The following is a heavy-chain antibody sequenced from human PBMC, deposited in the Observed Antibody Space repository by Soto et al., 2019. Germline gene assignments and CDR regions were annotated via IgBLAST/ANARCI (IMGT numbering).Heavy chain of an antibody. CDR3: ADRKGKNGLDV. Sequence: EVQLVESGGALVQPGGSLRLSCAASGFSVGNKYMSWVRQAPGKGVGWVTLISSSDNAYYAESVKGKFTMSRDNSKNTLYLQMNSLRAEDTAVYYCADRKGKNGLDVWGQGTTVTVSS. J-gene: IGHJ6*02. CDR1: GFSVGNKY. V-gene: IGHV3-66*01. CDR2: ISSSDNA.